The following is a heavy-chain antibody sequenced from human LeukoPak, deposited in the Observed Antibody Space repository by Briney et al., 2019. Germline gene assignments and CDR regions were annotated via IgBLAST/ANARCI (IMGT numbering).Heavy chain of an antibody. J-gene: IGHJ4*02. D-gene: IGHD5-24*01. Sequence: GGSLRLSCAASGFTFSSYGMSWVRQAPGKGLEWVSAISGSGGSTYYADSVKGRFTISRDNAKNSLYLQMNSLRAEDTAVYYCARAKEMATILVYWGQGTLVTVSS. CDR2: ISGSGGST. CDR3: ARAKEMATILVY. V-gene: IGHV3-23*01. CDR1: GFTFSSYG.